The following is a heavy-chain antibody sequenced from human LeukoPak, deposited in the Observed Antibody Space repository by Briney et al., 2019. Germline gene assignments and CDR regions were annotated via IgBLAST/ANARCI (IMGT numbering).Heavy chain of an antibody. D-gene: IGHD3-10*01. J-gene: IGHJ5*02. Sequence: SETLSLTCTVSGGSINSVGNYWSWVRQYPGKGLEWIGNIYYSGNTYYNPSLNSRLTISVDTPKNQFSLRLDSVTAADTAVYYCARVDTMVRGVINWFDPWGQGTLVIVSS. CDR1: GGSINSVGNY. CDR3: ARVDTMVRGVINWFDP. CDR2: IYYSGNT. V-gene: IGHV4-31*03.